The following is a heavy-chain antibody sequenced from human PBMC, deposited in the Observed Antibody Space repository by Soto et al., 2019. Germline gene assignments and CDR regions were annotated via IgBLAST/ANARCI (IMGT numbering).Heavy chain of an antibody. CDR3: ARDRSPTAIPQWDTIFPTWSFDP. CDR1: GYTFTSYA. Sequence: GASVKVSCKASGYTFTSYAMHWVRQAPGQRLEWMGWINAGNGNTKYSQKFQGRVTITRDTSASTAYMELSSLRSEDTAVYYCARDRSPTAIPQWDTIFPTWSFDPWGQGTLVTVSS. CDR2: INAGNGNT. J-gene: IGHJ5*02. D-gene: IGHD3-3*01. V-gene: IGHV1-3*01.